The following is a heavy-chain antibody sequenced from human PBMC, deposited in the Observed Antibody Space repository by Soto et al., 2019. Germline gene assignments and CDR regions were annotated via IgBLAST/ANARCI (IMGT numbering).Heavy chain of an antibody. V-gene: IGHV4-30-4*01. CDR3: ARFHPHQWRGDY. D-gene: IGHD6-19*01. CDR1: GGSISSGDYY. CDR2: IYYSGST. J-gene: IGHJ4*02. Sequence: QVQLQESGPGLVKPSQTLSLTCTVSGGSISSGDYYWSFIRQPRGQGLEWIGYIYYSGSTYYNPSLKSRVTISVDTSKNQFSLKLSSVTAADTAVYYCARFHPHQWRGDYWGQGTLVTVSS.